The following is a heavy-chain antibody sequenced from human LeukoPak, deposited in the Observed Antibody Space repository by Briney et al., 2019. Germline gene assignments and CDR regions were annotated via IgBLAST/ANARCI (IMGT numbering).Heavy chain of an antibody. CDR3: ARGAVAGTGEEWFDP. CDR1: GGTFSSYA. J-gene: IGHJ5*02. V-gene: IGHV1-69*05. D-gene: IGHD6-19*01. CDR2: IIPIFGTA. Sequence: SVKVSCKASGGTFSSYAISWVRQAPGQGLEWMGGIIPIFGTANYAQKFQGRVTITTDESTSTAYMELSSLRSEDTAVYYCARGAVAGTGEEWFDPWGQGTLVTVSS.